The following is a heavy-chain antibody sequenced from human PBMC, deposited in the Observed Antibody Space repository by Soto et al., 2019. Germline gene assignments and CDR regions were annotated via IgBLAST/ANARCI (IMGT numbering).Heavy chain of an antibody. J-gene: IGHJ6*02. CDR2: IYPGDSDT. D-gene: IGHD2-15*01. CDR3: ARQGYCSGGSCYSDYYYGMDV. Sequence: GASLKISCKVSGYSFTSYWIGWVRQLPGKGLEWRGIIYPGDSDTGDSPSFQGQVTISAVKSISTAYLQWSSLKASDTAIYYCARQGYCSGGSCYSDYYYGMDVWGQGTTVTVSS. CDR1: GYSFTSYW. V-gene: IGHV5-51*01.